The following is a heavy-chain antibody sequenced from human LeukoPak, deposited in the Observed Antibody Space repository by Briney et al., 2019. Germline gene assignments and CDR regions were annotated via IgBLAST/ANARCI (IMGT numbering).Heavy chain of an antibody. J-gene: IGHJ4*02. D-gene: IGHD4-17*01. V-gene: IGHV1-24*01. CDR1: GYTLTELS. CDR3: ATGPDYGDYGGFDY. CDR2: FDPEDGET. Sequence: ASVKVSCKVSGYTLTELSMHWVRQAPGKGLEWMGGFDPEDGETIYAQKFQGRVTMTEDTSTDTACMELSSLRSEDTAVYYCATGPDYGDYGGFDYWGQGTLVTVSS.